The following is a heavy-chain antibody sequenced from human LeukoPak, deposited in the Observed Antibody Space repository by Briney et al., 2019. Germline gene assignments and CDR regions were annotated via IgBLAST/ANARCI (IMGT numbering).Heavy chain of an antibody. J-gene: IGHJ4*02. CDR3: ARGSYSDYIFDY. D-gene: IGHD4-11*01. Sequence: ASVKVSCKASGGIFSSYGINWVRQAPGQGLEWMGRIIPMFGATNYAQKFQGRVTVTTGESTSTAYMELSSLRSEDTAVYYCARGSYSDYIFDYWGQGTLVTVSS. V-gene: IGHV1-69*05. CDR1: GGIFSSYG. CDR2: IIPMFGAT.